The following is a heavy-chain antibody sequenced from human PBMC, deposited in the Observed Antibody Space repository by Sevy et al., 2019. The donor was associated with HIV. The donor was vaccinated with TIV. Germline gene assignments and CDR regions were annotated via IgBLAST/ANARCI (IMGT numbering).Heavy chain of an antibody. CDR2: ISSSGSTI. V-gene: IGHV3-11*01. Sequence: GGSLRLSCAASGFTFRDYYMSWIRQAPGKGLEWVSYISSSGSTIYYADSVKGRFTISRDNAKNSLYLQMNSLRAEDTAVYYCARVPEEQLVPYLDYWGQGTLVTVSS. D-gene: IGHD6-6*01. CDR1: GFTFRDYY. CDR3: ARVPEEQLVPYLDY. J-gene: IGHJ4*02.